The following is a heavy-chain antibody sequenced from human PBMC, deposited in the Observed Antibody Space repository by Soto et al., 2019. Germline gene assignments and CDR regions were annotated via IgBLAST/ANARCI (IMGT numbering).Heavy chain of an antibody. CDR2: IYPNDSDT. J-gene: IGHJ4*02. CDR1: GYSFTSYW. D-gene: IGHD6-13*01. CDR3: ARLTAAGIGRGDYFDY. Sequence: EVQLVQSGAEVKKPGESLKISCKGSGYSFTSYWIGWVRQMPGKGLEWVGIIYPNDSDTRYSPSFQGQVTISADKAISTAYLQWSSLKASDTAMYYCARLTAAGIGRGDYFDYWGQGTLVTVSS. V-gene: IGHV5-51*01.